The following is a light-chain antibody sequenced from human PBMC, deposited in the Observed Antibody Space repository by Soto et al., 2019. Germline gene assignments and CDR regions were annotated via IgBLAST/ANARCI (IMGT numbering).Light chain of an antibody. CDR2: KAS. J-gene: IGKJ1*01. CDR3: QQYTSYPRT. V-gene: IGKV1-5*03. Sequence: DIQMTQSPSTLSASVGDRVTITCRASQSIDIWLAWYQQRPGRAPKLLIYKASNLEIGVPSRFSGSGSGTEFTLTISSLQPDDFATYYCQQYTSYPRTFGQGTKVEIK. CDR1: QSIDIW.